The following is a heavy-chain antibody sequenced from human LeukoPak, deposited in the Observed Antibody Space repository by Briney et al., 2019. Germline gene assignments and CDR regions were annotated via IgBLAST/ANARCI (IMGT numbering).Heavy chain of an antibody. D-gene: IGHD3-16*01. CDR1: GFTLSHFG. J-gene: IGHJ4*02. CDR3: VRGDSVDY. Sequence: QPGGSLRLSCVISGFTLSHFGIHWVRQAPGKGLDWVAFIHFNGTNKNYADSVKGRFTVSRENSKNTVYLQMSSLRGEDTAVYYCVRGDSVDYWGQGTLVAVSA. CDR2: IHFNGTNK. V-gene: IGHV3-30*02.